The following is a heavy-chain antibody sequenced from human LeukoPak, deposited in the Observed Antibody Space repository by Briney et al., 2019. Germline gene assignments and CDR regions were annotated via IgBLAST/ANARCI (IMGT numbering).Heavy chain of an antibody. CDR3: ARVTGFYGSGSYWFDP. CDR2: IYYSGIT. Sequence: PSETLSLTCTVSGGSITRYYWSWTRQPPGKGLEWIGYIYYSGITNYNPSLKSRVTISVDTSKNQFSLKLSAVTAADTAVYYCARVTGFYGSGSYWFDPWGQGTLVTVSS. D-gene: IGHD3-10*01. J-gene: IGHJ5*02. V-gene: IGHV4-59*01. CDR1: GGSITRYY.